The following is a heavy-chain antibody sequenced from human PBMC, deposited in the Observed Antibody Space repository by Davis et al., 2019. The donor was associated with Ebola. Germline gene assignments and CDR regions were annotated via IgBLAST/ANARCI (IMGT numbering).Heavy chain of an antibody. CDR1: GFTFDDYA. J-gene: IGHJ6*02. CDR3: AKDISGSYYYYYGMDV. Sequence: PGGSLRLSCAASGFTFDDYAMHWVRQAPGKGLEWVSGISWNSGSIGYADSVKGRFTISRDNAKNSLYLQMNSLRAEDTALYYCAKDISGSYYYYYGMDVWGQGTTVTVSS. V-gene: IGHV3-9*01. CDR2: ISWNSGSI. D-gene: IGHD1-26*01.